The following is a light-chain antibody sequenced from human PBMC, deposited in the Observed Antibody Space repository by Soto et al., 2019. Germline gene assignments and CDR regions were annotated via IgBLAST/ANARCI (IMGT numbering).Light chain of an antibody. V-gene: IGKV1-39*01. CDR2: AAS. Sequence: DSQMTQSPSSLSASVGDRVTITCRASQSIICYLKLYQQKPGKAPKLLIYAASSLQSGVPSRFSGSGSGTEFTLTISNLQPEDFATYYCQQRYSTLWTFGQGTKVEIK. CDR3: QQRYSTLWT. J-gene: IGKJ1*01. CDR1: QSIICY.